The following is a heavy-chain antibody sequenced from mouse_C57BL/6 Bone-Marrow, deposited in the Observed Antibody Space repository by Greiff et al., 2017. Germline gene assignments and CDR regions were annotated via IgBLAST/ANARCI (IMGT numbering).Heavy chain of an antibody. CDR3: ARPGYYGSSSYYYAMDY. CDR1: GYTFTDYY. Sequence: EVQLQQSGPELVKPGASVKISCKASGYTFTDYYMNWVKQSHGKSLEWIGDINPNNGGTSYNQKFKGKATLTVDKSSSTAYMELRSLTSEDSAVYYGARPGYYGSSSYYYAMDYWGQGTSVTVSS. J-gene: IGHJ4*01. D-gene: IGHD1-1*01. V-gene: IGHV1-26*01. CDR2: INPNNGGT.